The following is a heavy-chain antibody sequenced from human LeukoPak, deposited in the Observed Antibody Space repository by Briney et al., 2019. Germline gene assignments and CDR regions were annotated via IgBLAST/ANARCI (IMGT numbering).Heavy chain of an antibody. D-gene: IGHD3-3*01. CDR2: IIPIFGTA. CDR3: ASSNPDPFWSGYYNHYYYMDV. J-gene: IGHJ6*03. V-gene: IGHV1-69*05. CDR1: GGTFSSYA. Sequence: ASVKVSCKASGGTFSSYAISWVRQAPGQGLEWMGGIIPIFGTANYAQKFQGRVTITTDESTSTAYMELSSLRSEDTAVYYCASSNPDPFWSGYYNHYYYMDVWGKGTTVTVSS.